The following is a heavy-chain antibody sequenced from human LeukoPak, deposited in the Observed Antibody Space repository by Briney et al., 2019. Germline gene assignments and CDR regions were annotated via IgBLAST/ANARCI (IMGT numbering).Heavy chain of an antibody. V-gene: IGHV3-7*04. D-gene: IGHD5-24*01. CDR1: GYPFSSYW. CDR2: IKQDGSKK. Sequence: GGSLRLSCVASGYPFSSYWMTWVRQAPGKGLEWVANIKQDGSKKSYVDSVKGRFTISRDNAKNSLYLQMNSLRAEDTAIYYCTRVGYIDEGIDYWGQGTLVTVS. J-gene: IGHJ4*02. CDR3: TRVGYIDEGIDY.